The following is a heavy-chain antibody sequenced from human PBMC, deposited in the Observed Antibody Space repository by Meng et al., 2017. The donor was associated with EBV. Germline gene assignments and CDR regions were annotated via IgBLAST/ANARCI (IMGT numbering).Heavy chain of an antibody. CDR1: GGSISDYY. J-gene: IGHJ5*02. CDR2: IHYSGSN. Sequence: VWLQESGPGLGKPSVTLSLTCTVSGGSISDYYWSSIRQPPGKGLEWIGYIHYSGSNYYYPSLKSRITISVDMSRNQFSLRLTSVTSADMAVYYCARVNSDCGGVMCYKGWFDPWGQGTLVTVSS. D-gene: IGHD2-21*01. V-gene: IGHV4-59*08. CDR3: ARVNSDCGGVMCYKGWFDP.